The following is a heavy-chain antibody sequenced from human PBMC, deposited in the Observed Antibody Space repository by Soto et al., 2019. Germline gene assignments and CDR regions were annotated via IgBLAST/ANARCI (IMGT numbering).Heavy chain of an antibody. Sequence: QVQLVQSGAEVKKPGASVKVSCKASGYTFTSYDINWVRQAPGQGLEWMGWMNPNSGNTGYAQKFQGRVTMTRNTSRSTAYMELISLTSEDTAVYYCARTLHGIAAASYNWFDPWGQGTLVAVSS. V-gene: IGHV1-8*01. J-gene: IGHJ5*02. CDR3: ARTLHGIAAASYNWFDP. D-gene: IGHD6-13*01. CDR2: MNPNSGNT. CDR1: GYTFTSYD.